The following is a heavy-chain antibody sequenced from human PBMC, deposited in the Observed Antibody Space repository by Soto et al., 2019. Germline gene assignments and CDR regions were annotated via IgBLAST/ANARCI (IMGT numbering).Heavy chain of an antibody. CDR1: GGSFSGYY. D-gene: IGHD6-6*01. CDR2: INHSGST. CDR3: ARGPGIAARISSYGMDA. J-gene: IGHJ6*02. V-gene: IGHV4-34*01. Sequence: SETLSLTCAVYGGSFSGYYWSWIRQPPGKGLEWIGEINHSGSTNYNPSLKSRVTISVDTSKNQFSLKLSSVTAADTAVYYCARGPGIAARISSYGMDAWGQGTTLTVSS.